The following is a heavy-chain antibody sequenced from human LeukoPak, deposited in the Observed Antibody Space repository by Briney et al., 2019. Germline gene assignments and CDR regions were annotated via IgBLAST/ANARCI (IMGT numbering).Heavy chain of an antibody. CDR2: ISYDGSNK. D-gene: IGHD2-2*02. V-gene: IGHV3-30*18. Sequence: GGSLRLSCAASGFTFSSYGMHWVRQAPGKGLEWVAVISYDGSNKYYADSVKGRFTISRDNSKNTLYLQMNSLRAEDTAVYYCAKEPRKYQLLYVPNWKKTTGALFDYWGQGTLVTVSS. CDR1: GFTFSSYG. CDR3: AKEPRKYQLLYVPNWKKTTGALFDY. J-gene: IGHJ4*02.